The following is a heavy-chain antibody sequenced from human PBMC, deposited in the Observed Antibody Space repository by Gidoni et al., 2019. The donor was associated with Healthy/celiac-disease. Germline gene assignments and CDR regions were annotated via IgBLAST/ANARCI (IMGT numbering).Heavy chain of an antibody. CDR2: TYYRSKWYN. V-gene: IGHV6-1*01. Sequence: QVQLQQSGPGLVKPSQTLSLTCAISGDSVSSNSAAWNWIRQSPSRGLEWLGRTYYRSKWYNDYAVSVKSRITINPDTSKNQFSLQLNSVTPEDTAVYYCARDSEHVTTQAGYYYGMDVWGQGTTVTVSS. CDR1: GDSVSSNSAA. D-gene: IGHD1-1*01. J-gene: IGHJ6*02. CDR3: ARDSEHVTTQAGYYYGMDV.